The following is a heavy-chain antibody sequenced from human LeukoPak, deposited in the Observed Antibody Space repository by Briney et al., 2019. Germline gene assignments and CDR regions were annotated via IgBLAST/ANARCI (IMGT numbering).Heavy chain of an antibody. Sequence: PSETLSLTCTVSGGSISRYYWSWIRQPAGKGLEWIGRIYTSGSTNYNPSLKSRVTMSVDTSKNQFSLKLSSVTAADTAVYYCARTPLWYGYYYYYMDVWGKGTTVTISS. CDR2: IYTSGST. CDR3: ARTPLWYGYYYYYMDV. J-gene: IGHJ6*03. CDR1: GGSISRYY. D-gene: IGHD3-10*01. V-gene: IGHV4-4*07.